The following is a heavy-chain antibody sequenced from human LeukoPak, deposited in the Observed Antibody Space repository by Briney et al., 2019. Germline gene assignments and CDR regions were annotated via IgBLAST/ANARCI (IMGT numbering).Heavy chain of an antibody. D-gene: IGHD2-15*01. CDR1: GYTFTGYY. CDR3: ARDAVVVVAATRADAFDI. Sequence: ASVKVSCKASGYTFTGYYMHWVRQAHGQGLEGMGWINPNSGGTNYAQKFQGRVTMTRDTSISTAYMELSRLRSDDTAVYYCARDAVVVVAATRADAFDIWGQGTMVTVSS. J-gene: IGHJ3*02. V-gene: IGHV1-2*02. CDR2: INPNSGGT.